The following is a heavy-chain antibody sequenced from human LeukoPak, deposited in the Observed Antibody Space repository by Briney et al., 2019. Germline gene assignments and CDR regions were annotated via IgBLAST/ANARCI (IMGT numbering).Heavy chain of an antibody. D-gene: IGHD7-27*01. CDR1: GFTFSSYS. CDR2: ISSSSSYI. CDR3: ARHWGYYYMDV. Sequence: GGSLRLSCAASGFTFSSYSMNWVRQAPGKGLEWVSSISSSSSYIYYADSVKGRFTISRDNAKNSPYLQMNSLRAEDTAVYYCARHWGYYYMDVWGKGTTVTVSS. V-gene: IGHV3-21*01. J-gene: IGHJ6*03.